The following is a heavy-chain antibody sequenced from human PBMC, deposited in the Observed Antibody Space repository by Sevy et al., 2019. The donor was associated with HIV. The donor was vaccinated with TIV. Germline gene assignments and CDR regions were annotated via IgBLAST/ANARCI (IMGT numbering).Heavy chain of an antibody. D-gene: IGHD2-2*01. CDR3: ARDLIVPTGMFYYGMDV. J-gene: IGHJ6*02. CDR2: IKQDESEK. CDR1: GFTVGTYW. Sequence: GWSLRLSCAASGFTVGTYWMSWVRQAPGKGLQWVASIKQDESEKNYVDSVKGRFTISRDNAKNSLALQMNSLRAEDTAVYYCARDLIVPTGMFYYGMDVWGQGTTVTVSS. V-gene: IGHV3-7*01.